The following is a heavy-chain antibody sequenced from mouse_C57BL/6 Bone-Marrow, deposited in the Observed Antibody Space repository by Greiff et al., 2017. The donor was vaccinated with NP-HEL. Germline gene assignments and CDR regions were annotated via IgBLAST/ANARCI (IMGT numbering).Heavy chain of an antibody. Sequence: EVNVVESEGGLVQPGSSMKLSCTASGFTFSDYYMAWVRQVPEKGLEWVANINYDGSSTYYLDSLTSRFIISRDNAKNILYLQMSSLKSEDTATYYCAREDYDYDWYFDVWGTGTTVTVSS. CDR2: INYDGSST. CDR1: GFTFSDYY. CDR3: AREDYDYDWYFDV. J-gene: IGHJ1*03. V-gene: IGHV5-16*01. D-gene: IGHD2-4*01.